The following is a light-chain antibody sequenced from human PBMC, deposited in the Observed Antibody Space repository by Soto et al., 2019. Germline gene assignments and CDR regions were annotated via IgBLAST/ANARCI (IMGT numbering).Light chain of an antibody. CDR3: QKYDTAPHT. CDR2: GAS. Sequence: DIQMTQSPSSLSASVGDRVTITCRASQGISFSLMWYQQKPGKVPKLLIYGASTLQSGVPSRFSGSGSGPDFTLTINNLQPEDAATYYCQKYDTAPHTFGQGTKVEI. CDR1: QGISFS. V-gene: IGKV1-27*01. J-gene: IGKJ1*01.